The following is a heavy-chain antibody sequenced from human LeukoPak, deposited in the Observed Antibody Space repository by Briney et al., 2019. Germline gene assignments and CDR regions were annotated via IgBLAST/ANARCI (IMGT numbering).Heavy chain of an antibody. CDR3: ARGYSTSWTYYFDY. V-gene: IGHV4-59*11. Sequence: VKPSETLSLTCTVSDGAITGHYWGWIRQPPGKGLDWIGHLHCGGSTNYNPSLKSRVTISVGTSKNHFSLKLSSVTAADTAVYYCARGYSTSWTYYFDYWGQGALVTVSS. J-gene: IGHJ4*02. CDR2: LHCGGST. D-gene: IGHD6-13*01. CDR1: DGAITGHY.